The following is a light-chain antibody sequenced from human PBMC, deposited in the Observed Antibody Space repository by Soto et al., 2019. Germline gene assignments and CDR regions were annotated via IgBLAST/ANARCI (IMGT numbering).Light chain of an antibody. CDR3: QQYNNWPAIT. Sequence: EIVMTQSPATLSVSPGERATRSCRASQSVRSNLAWYQQKPGQAPRLLIYGASTRATGIPATFSGSGSGTQFTLTISSLQSEDFAVYYCQQYNNWPAITFGQGTRLEIK. J-gene: IGKJ5*01. CDR1: QSVRSN. V-gene: IGKV3D-15*01. CDR2: GAS.